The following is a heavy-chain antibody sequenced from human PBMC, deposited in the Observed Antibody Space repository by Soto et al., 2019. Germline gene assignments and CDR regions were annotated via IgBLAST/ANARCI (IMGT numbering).Heavy chain of an antibody. Sequence: GGSLRLSCVASGFTFSNFGIHWVRQAPGKGLEWVAVISYDGSSKYYADSAKGRFTISRDDSKNTLYLQLSSLRAEDTALYYCAKASYGDVSVYFLDYWGQGTLVTVSS. CDR1: GFTFSNFG. D-gene: IGHD4-17*01. CDR2: ISYDGSSK. CDR3: AKASYGDVSVYFLDY. J-gene: IGHJ4*02. V-gene: IGHV3-30*18.